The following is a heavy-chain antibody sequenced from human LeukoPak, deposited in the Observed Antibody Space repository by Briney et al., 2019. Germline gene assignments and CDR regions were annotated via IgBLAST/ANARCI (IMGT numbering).Heavy chain of an antibody. CDR2: IYYSGST. CDR1: GGSFSSSSYY. J-gene: IGHJ3*02. CDR3: ARHPRGRDAFDI. Sequence: SETLSLTCTVSGGSFSSSSYYWGWIRQPPGKGLEWIGSIYYSGSTYYNPSLKSRVTISVDTSKNQFSLKLSSVTAADTAVYYCARHPRGRDAFDIWGQGTMVTVSS. V-gene: IGHV4-39*01. D-gene: IGHD3-10*01.